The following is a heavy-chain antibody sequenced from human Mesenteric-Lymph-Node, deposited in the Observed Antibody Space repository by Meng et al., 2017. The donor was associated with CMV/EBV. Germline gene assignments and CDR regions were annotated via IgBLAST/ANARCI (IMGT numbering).Heavy chain of an antibody. Sequence: GESLKISCAASGFTFNDYYMSWIRQAPGKGLEWVSFISSTGSSVYYADSVKGRFTISRDNADNSLYLQMNSLRAEDTAVYYCARDMGTTYYGCYFGMDVWGQGTTVTVSS. CDR1: GFTFNDYY. CDR2: ISSTGSSV. J-gene: IGHJ6*02. D-gene: IGHD1-7*01. CDR3: ARDMGTTYYGCYFGMDV. V-gene: IGHV3-11*01.